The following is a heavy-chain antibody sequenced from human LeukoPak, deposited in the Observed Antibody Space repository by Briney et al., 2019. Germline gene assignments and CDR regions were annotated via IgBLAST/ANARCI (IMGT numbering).Heavy chain of an antibody. CDR1: GGSISSSSYY. J-gene: IGHJ6*03. V-gene: IGHV4-39*01. D-gene: IGHD3-22*01. CDR3: ARQGSGYPYYYYYYMDV. CDR2: IYYSGST. Sequence: SETLSLTCTVSGGSISSSSYYWGWIRQPPGKGLEWIGSIYYSGSTYYNPSLKSRVTISVDTSKNQFSLKLSPVAAADTAVYYCARQGSGYPYYYYYYMDVWGKGTTVTVSS.